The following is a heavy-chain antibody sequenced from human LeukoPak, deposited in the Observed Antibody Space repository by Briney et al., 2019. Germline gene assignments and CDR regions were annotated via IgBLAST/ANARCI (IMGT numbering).Heavy chain of an antibody. V-gene: IGHV1-8*01. CDR3: ARANSYDSSGNFDY. D-gene: IGHD3-22*01. CDR2: MNPNSGNT. CDR1: GYTFTSYD. J-gene: IGHJ4*02. Sequence: ASVKASCKASGYTFTSYDINWVRQATGQGLEWMGWMNPNSGNTGYAQKFQGRVTMTRNTSISTAYMELSSLRSEDTAVYYCARANSYDSSGNFDYWGQGTLVTVSS.